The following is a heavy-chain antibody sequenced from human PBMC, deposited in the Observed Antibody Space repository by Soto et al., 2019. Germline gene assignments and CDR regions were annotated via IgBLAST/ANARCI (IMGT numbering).Heavy chain of an antibody. CDR3: VRGYYDSSGYSAPFDY. CDR1: GGSMSSYY. Sequence: QVQLQESGPELVKPSETLSLTCTVSGGSMSSYYWSWIRQPPGKGLEWIGYIYYSGSTNYNPTLNRRVTISVDTSKNQFSLRLTSVTAADTAVYYCVRGYYDSSGYSAPFDYWGQGTLVTVSS. CDR2: IYYSGST. J-gene: IGHJ4*02. D-gene: IGHD3-22*01. V-gene: IGHV4-59*01.